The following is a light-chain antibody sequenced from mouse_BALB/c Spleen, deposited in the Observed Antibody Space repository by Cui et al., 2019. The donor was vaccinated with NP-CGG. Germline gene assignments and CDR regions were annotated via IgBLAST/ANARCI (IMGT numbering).Light chain of an antibody. CDR1: TGAVTTSNY. J-gene: IGLJ1*01. V-gene: IGLV1*01. CDR2: CTN. CDR3: ALWYSNPCV. Sequence: QAVVTQESALTTSPGETVTLTWGSSTGAVTTSNYANWVQEKPDHLFSGLIGCTNNRAPGLPSILSGPLICIKAALPITGPQTKDEAIYFSALWYSNPCVFGGGTKLTVL.